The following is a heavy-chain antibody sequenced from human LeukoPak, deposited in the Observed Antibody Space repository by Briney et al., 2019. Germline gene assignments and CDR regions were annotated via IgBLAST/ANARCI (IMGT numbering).Heavy chain of an antibody. Sequence: GGSLRLSCAASGFTFSSYSMNWVRQAPGKGLEWVSSISSSSSYIYYADSVKGRFTISRDNAENSLYLQMNSLRAEDTAVYYCARDPDLRAYFDYWGQGTLVTVSS. CDR2: ISSSSSYI. CDR3: ARDPDLRAYFDY. V-gene: IGHV3-21*01. D-gene: IGHD3-3*01. J-gene: IGHJ4*02. CDR1: GFTFSSYS.